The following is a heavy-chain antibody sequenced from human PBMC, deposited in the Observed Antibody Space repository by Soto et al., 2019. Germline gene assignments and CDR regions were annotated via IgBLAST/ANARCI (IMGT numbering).Heavy chain of an antibody. CDR2: IYYSGST. CDR3: ARHAAPDYDFWSGYYNEVPGWFDP. D-gene: IGHD3-3*01. V-gene: IGHV4-59*08. J-gene: IGHJ5*02. Sequence: SETLSLTCTVSGGSISSYYWSWIRQPPGKGLEWIGYIYYSGSTNYNPSLKSRVTISVDTSKNQFSLKLSSVTAADTAVYYCARHAAPDYDFWSGYYNEVPGWFDPWGQGTLVTVSS. CDR1: GGSISSYY.